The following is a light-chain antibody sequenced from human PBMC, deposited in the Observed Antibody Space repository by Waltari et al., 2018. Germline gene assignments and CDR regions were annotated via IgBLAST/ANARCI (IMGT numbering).Light chain of an antibody. Sequence: DIVMTQSPDSLAVSLGERATTNCKSSQSVLYSSNNKNDLDWYQQKPGQPPKLLIYWASSRESGVPDRLSGRGSGTDFTLTISILQAEDVAVYYCQQYYSTPPTFGQGTKVEIK. CDR1: QSVLYSSNNKND. CDR3: QQYYSTPPT. CDR2: WAS. V-gene: IGKV4-1*01. J-gene: IGKJ1*01.